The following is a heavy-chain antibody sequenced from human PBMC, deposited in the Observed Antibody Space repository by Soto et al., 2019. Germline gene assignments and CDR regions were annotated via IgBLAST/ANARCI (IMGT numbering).Heavy chain of an antibody. D-gene: IGHD6-19*01. CDR1: GGSISSSSYY. V-gene: IGHV4-39*01. CDR3: ASRPGIAVAGNYYYGMDV. J-gene: IGHJ6*02. CDR2: IYYSGST. Sequence: SETLSLTCTVSGGSISSSSYYWGWIRQPPGKGLEWIGGIYYSGSTYYNPSLKSRVTISVDTSKNQFSLKRSSVTAADTAVYYCASRPGIAVAGNYYYGMDVWGQGTTVTVSS.